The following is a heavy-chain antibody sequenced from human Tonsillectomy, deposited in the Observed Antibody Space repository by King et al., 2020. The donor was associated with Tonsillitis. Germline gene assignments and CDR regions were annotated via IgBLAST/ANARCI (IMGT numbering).Heavy chain of an antibody. J-gene: IGHJ4*02. CDR1: GDSITSSNYY. V-gene: IGHV4-39*01. D-gene: IGHD3-3*01. CDR3: VLLFWSTYHPRIDY. Sequence: QLQLQESGPGLVKPSETLSLTCTASGDSITSSNYYWGWIRQPPGKGLEWIGSIYYSGSTYYNPSLTGRVTMSVDPSENRFFLRLRSVTAADTAVYYCVLLFWSTYHPRIDYWGQGTLLTVSS. CDR2: IYYSGST.